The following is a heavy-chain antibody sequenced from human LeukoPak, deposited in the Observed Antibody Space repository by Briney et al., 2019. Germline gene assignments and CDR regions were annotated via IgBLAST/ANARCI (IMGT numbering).Heavy chain of an antibody. D-gene: IGHD6-13*01. Sequence: GGSLRLSCAASGFTVSSSYMSWVRQAPGKGLEWVSVIYSGGSTYYADSVKGRFTISRDNSKNTLYLQMNSLRAEDTAVYYCAREAAAGLFDPWGQGTLVAVSS. V-gene: IGHV3-66*01. CDR3: AREAAAGLFDP. CDR1: GFTVSSSY. J-gene: IGHJ5*02. CDR2: IYSGGST.